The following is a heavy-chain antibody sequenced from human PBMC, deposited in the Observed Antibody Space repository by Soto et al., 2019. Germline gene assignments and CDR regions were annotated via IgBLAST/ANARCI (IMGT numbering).Heavy chain of an antibody. CDR1: GGTFNTYS. Sequence: QVQLVQSGAEVKKPGSSVKVSCKDPGGTFNTYSMFWVRQAPGQGLEWMGRIIPMLGVRNYAQRFQDRVTITADKSTATVYMELSSLRSEDTALYYCTIGSWSGEVFDIWGQGTMVTVSS. CDR3: TIGSWSGEVFDI. D-gene: IGHD2-21*01. CDR2: IIPMLGVR. V-gene: IGHV1-69*02. J-gene: IGHJ3*02.